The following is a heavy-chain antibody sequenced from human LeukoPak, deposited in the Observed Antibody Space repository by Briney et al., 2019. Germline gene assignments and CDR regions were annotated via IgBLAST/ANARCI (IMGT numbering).Heavy chain of an antibody. CDR2: MNPNSGNT. J-gene: IGHJ4*02. D-gene: IGHD1-26*01. CDR3: ARAIRYGGWELLGQPRIFDY. CDR1: GYTFTSYD. V-gene: IGHV1-8*03. Sequence: GASVKVSCKASGYTFTSYDINWVRQATGQGLEWMGWMNPNSGNTGYAQKFQGRVTITRNTSISTAYMELSSLRSEDTAVYYCARAIRYGGWELLGQPRIFDYWGQGTLVTVSS.